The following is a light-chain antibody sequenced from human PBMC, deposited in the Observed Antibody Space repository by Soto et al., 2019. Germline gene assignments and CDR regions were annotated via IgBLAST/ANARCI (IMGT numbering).Light chain of an antibody. CDR3: ETWDSNTRV. Sequence: QSVLTQPSSASASLGSSVKLTCTLSSGHSSYIIAWHQQQPGKAPRFLMKLEGSGTYNKGSGVPDRFSGSSSGADRYLTISNLQSEDESDYYCETWDSNTRVFGGGTKLTVL. CDR1: SGHSSYI. V-gene: IGLV4-60*03. CDR2: LEGSGTY. J-gene: IGLJ3*02.